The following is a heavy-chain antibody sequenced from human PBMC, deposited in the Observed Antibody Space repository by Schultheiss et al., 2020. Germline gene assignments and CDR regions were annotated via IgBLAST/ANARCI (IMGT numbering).Heavy chain of an antibody. CDR2: IKSKTDGGTT. CDR1: GFTFSNAW. J-gene: IGHJ4*02. Sequence: GESLKISCAASGFTFSNAWMSWVRQAPGKGLEWVGRIKSKTDGGTTDYAAPVKGRFTISRDDSKNTLYLQMNSLRAEDTAVYYCAKSPEVYSGSYLTTYYFDYWGQGTLVTVSS. CDR3: AKSPEVYSGSYLTTYYFDY. D-gene: IGHD1-26*01. V-gene: IGHV3-15*01.